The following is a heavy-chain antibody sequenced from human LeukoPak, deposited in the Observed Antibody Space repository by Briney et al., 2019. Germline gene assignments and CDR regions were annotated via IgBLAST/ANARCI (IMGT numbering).Heavy chain of an antibody. J-gene: IGHJ5*02. CDR3: ARGATIFGVVIIGWFDP. CDR1: GFTFDDYA. D-gene: IGHD3-3*01. Sequence: GGSLRLSCAASGFTFDDYAMHWVRQAPGKGLEWVPGISWNSGSIGYADSVKGRFTISRDNAKNSLYLQMNSLRAEDTALYYCARGATIFGVVIIGWFDPWGQGTLVTVSS. V-gene: IGHV3-9*01. CDR2: ISWNSGSI.